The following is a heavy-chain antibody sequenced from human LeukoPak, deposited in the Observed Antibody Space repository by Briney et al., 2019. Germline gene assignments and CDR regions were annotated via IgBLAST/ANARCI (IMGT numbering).Heavy chain of an antibody. CDR2: ITPDGSEK. V-gene: IGHV3-7*02. CDR1: GFTFTTYW. J-gene: IGHJ6*02. CDR3: ARGRAIVGAATAYYAIDV. Sequence: PGGSLRLSCAASGFTFTTYWMSWVRQAPGKGLEWVAKITPDGSEKYYVDSVKGRFTISRDNAKNSLDLQMSSLRADDTAVYYCARGRAIVGAATAYYAIDVWGQGTTVTVSS. D-gene: IGHD1-26*01.